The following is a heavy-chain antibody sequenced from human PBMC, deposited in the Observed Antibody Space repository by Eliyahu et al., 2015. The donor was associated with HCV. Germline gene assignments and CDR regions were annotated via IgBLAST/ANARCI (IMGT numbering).Heavy chain of an antibody. CDR3: VKFYSTGRVIDF. V-gene: IGHV3-23*01. J-gene: IGHJ4*02. Sequence: EVQLLESGGGLVQPGGSLRLSCAASGFTFSNYVMSWVRQAPGKGLEWVSTPTNSGDNTYYADSVKGRFTISRDNSKNTLYLQMNSLRVEDTALYYCVKFYSTGRVIDFWGQGTLVTVSS. D-gene: IGHD6-19*01. CDR1: GFTFSNYV. CDR2: PTNSGDNT.